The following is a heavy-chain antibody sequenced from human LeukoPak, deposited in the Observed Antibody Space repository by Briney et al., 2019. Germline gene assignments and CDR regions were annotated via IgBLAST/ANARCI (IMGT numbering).Heavy chain of an antibody. CDR3: ARLDCSGGSCYSDHLGKYFQH. CDR2: IYYSGST. V-gene: IGHV4-59*08. D-gene: IGHD2-15*01. J-gene: IGHJ1*01. CDR1: GGSISSYY. Sequence: SETLSLTCTVSGGSISSYYWSWIRQPPGKGLEWIGYIYYSGSTNYNPSLKSRVTISVDTSKNQFSPKLSSVTAADTAVYYRARLDCSGGSCYSDHLGKYFQHWGQGTLVTVSS.